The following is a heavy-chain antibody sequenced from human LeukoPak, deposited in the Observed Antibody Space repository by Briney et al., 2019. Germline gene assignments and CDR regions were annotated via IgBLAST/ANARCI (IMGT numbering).Heavy chain of an antibody. J-gene: IGHJ3*02. CDR3: ASAGTAAAFDI. CDR2: IYTSGST. V-gene: IGHV4-4*07. CDR1: GGSISSYY. Sequence: SEALSLTCTVSGGSISSYYWSWIRQPAGKGLEWIGRIYTSGSTNYNPSLKSRVTMSVDTSKNQFSLKLSPVTAADTAVYYCASAGTAAAFDIWGQGTMVTVSS. D-gene: IGHD1-1*01.